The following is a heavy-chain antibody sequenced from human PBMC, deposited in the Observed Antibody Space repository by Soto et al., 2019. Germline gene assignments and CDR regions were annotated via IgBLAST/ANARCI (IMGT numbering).Heavy chain of an antibody. V-gene: IGHV1-69*02. Sequence: SVKVSCKASGGTFSSYTISWVRQAPGQGLEWMGRIIPILGIANYAQKFQGRVTITANKSTSTAYMELSSLRSEDTAVYHCASPENSRYWGQGTLVTVSS. CDR1: GGTFSSYT. CDR2: IIPILGIA. J-gene: IGHJ4*02. CDR3: ASPENSRY.